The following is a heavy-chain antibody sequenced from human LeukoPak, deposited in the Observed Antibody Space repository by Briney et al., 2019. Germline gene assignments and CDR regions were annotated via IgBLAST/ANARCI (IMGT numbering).Heavy chain of an antibody. J-gene: IGHJ6*02. CDR3: AKEIGSSWNNYYYGMDV. CDR2: ISGSGHST. CDR1: GFTFSSCV. V-gene: IGHV3-23*01. Sequence: SGGSLRLSCAASGFTFSSCVMSWVRQAPGKGLEWVSTISGSGHSTYYADSVKGRFTISRDDSKNTLYLQMNNLRAEDTAIYYCAKEIGSSWNNYYYGMDVWGQGTTVTVSS. D-gene: IGHD6-13*01.